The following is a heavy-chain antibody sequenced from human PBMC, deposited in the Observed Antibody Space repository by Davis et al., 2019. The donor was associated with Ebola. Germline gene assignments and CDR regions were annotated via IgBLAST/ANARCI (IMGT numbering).Heavy chain of an antibody. Sequence: PSETLSLTCTVSDGSFSNYYWNWIRQPPGKRLEWIGSIFYTGSAYYNSSLASRATISVDTSKNQFSLKLTSVTAADTAMYYCSERGSSVWGQGALVTVSS. D-gene: IGHD3-10*01. V-gene: IGHV4-59*03. CDR2: IFYTGSA. J-gene: IGHJ4*02. CDR3: SERGSSV. CDR1: DGSFSNYY.